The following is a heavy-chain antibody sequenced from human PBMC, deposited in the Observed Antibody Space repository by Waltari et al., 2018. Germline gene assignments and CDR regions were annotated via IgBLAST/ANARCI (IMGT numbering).Heavy chain of an antibody. CDR2: IYYSGST. Sequence: QLQLQESGPGLVKPSETLSLTGTVSGGSISSSRYYWGWIRQPPGKGLEWIGSIYYSGSTYYNPSLKSRVTISVDTSKNQFSLKLSSVTAADTAVYYCARTLNYALSGSYNYWGQGTLVTVSS. V-gene: IGHV4-39*07. CDR3: ARTLNYALSGSYNY. CDR1: GGSISSSRYY. D-gene: IGHD1-26*01. J-gene: IGHJ4*02.